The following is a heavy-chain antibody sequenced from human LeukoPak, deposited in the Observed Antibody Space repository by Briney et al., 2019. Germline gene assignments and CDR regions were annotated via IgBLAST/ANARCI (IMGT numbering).Heavy chain of an antibody. J-gene: IGHJ4*02. V-gene: IGHV3-21*06. CDR1: GFSFSNFW. CDR3: ARDNSGWSRDY. Sequence: GGSLRLSCAASGFSFSNFWMHWVRQAPGKGLEWVSSINWGSNHIYYADAVQGRFTISRDNAKNSLYLQMNSLRAEDTAIYYCARDNSGWSRDYWGQGTLVTVSS. D-gene: IGHD6-19*01. CDR2: INWGSNHI.